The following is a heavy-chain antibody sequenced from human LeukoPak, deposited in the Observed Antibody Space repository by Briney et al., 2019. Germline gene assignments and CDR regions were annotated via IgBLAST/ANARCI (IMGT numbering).Heavy chain of an antibody. CDR2: ISGSGGST. CDR3: AKDREITMVRGGLRFDY. D-gene: IGHD3-10*01. V-gene: IGHV3-23*01. CDR1: GFTFSSYA. Sequence: GGSLRLSCTASGFTFSSYAMICVRHAPGKGLEWVSAISGSGGSTYYADSVKGRFTTSRDNSKNTLYLQMNSLRAEDTAVYYCAKDREITMVRGGLRFDYWGQGTLVTVSS. J-gene: IGHJ4*02.